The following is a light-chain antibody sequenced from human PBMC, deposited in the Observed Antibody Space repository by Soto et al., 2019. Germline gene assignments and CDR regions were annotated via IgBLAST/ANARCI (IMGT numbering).Light chain of an antibody. CDR2: AAS. V-gene: IGKV1-17*01. Sequence: DIQMTQSPSSLSASVGDRVTITCRASQGIRNGLGWYQQKPGKAPKRLIYAASSLQSGVPSRFSGSGSGTEFTLTISSLQPEDFATYYCLQHNRYPYTFGQGTKLEIK. CDR1: QGIRNG. CDR3: LQHNRYPYT. J-gene: IGKJ2*01.